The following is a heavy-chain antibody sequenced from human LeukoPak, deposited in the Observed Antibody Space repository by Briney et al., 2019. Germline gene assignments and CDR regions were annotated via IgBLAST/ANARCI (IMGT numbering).Heavy chain of an antibody. Sequence: GGSLRLSCATSGFTVSFNYMTWVRQAPGKGLEWVSVIYSGGHTDYADSVEGRFTISRDRSKNTLYLQMNSLRAEDTAVYYCTRESVAFAYWGQGSLSPSPQ. J-gene: IGHJ4*02. CDR3: TRESVAFAY. D-gene: IGHD6-19*01. CDR2: IYSGGHT. CDR1: GFTVSFNY. V-gene: IGHV3-66*01.